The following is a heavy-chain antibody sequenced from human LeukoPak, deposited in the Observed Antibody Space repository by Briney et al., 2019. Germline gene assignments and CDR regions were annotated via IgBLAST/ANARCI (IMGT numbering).Heavy chain of an antibody. Sequence: SETLSLTCTVSGGSISSYYWSWIRQPPGKGLEWIGYIYYSGSTYYNPSLKSRVTISVDTSKNQFSLKLSSVTAADTAVYYCARAGDYYDSSGYYGMDVWGQGTTVTVSS. D-gene: IGHD3-22*01. CDR2: IYYSGST. CDR1: GGSISSYY. J-gene: IGHJ6*02. CDR3: ARAGDYYDSSGYYGMDV. V-gene: IGHV4-59*12.